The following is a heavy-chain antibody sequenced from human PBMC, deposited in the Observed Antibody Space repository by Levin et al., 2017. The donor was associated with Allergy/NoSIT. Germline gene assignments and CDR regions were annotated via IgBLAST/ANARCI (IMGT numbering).Heavy chain of an antibody. D-gene: IGHD3-10*01. CDR2: INHSGST. V-gene: IGHV4-34*01. CDR1: GGSFSGYY. CDR3: ARDGSGSYYKLDY. J-gene: IGHJ4*02. Sequence: SETLSLTCAVYGGSFSGYYWSWIRQPPGKGLEWIGEINHSGSTNYNPSLKSRVTISVDTSKNQFSLKLSSVTAADTAVYYCARDGSGSYYKLDYLGQGTLVTVSS.